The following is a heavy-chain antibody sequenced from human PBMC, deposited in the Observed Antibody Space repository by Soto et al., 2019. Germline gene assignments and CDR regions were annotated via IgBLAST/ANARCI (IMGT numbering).Heavy chain of an antibody. V-gene: IGHV1-69*13. CDR2: IIPIFGTA. Sequence: GAAVKVSCKASGCTFSSYAISWVRQAPGQGLEWMGGIIPIFGTANYAQKFQGRVTITADESTSTAYMELSSLRSEDTAVYYCARDRDIVVVVAVHDAFDIWGQGTMVTVSS. D-gene: IGHD2-15*01. CDR1: GCTFSSYA. J-gene: IGHJ3*02. CDR3: ARDRDIVVVVAVHDAFDI.